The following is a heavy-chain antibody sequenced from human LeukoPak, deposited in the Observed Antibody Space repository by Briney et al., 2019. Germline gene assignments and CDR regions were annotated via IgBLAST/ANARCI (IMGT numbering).Heavy chain of an antibody. CDR1: GGSISPYY. J-gene: IGHJ4*02. CDR2: VYYSGST. CDR3: ARTDYYGSGSS. V-gene: IGHV4-59*08. Sequence: SETLSLTCTVSGGSISPYYWSWFRQPPGKGLEWIGYVYYSGSTNYNPSLKSRVTISVDTSKNQFSLKLSSVTAADTAAYYCARTDYYGSGSSWGQGTLVSVSS. D-gene: IGHD3-10*01.